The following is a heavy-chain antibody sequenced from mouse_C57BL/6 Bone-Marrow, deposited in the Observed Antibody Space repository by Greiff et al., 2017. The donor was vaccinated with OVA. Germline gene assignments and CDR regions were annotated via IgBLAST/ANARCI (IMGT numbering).Heavy chain of an antibody. CDR3: ARSDSSGYDY. J-gene: IGHJ2*01. Sequence: QVQLKESGAELMKPGASVKLSCKATGYTFTGYWIEWVKQSPGHGLEWIGEILPGSGSTYYNEKFKGKATFTADTSSNTAYMQLSSLTTEDSAIYYCARSDSSGYDYWGQGTTLTVSS. CDR1: GYTFTGYW. V-gene: IGHV1-9*01. D-gene: IGHD3-2*02. CDR2: ILPGSGST.